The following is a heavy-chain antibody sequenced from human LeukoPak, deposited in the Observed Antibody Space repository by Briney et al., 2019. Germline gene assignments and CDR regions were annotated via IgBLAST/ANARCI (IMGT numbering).Heavy chain of an antibody. Sequence: SETLSLTCSVSGDSISRYFWAWIRQPPGKGLEWIGYVCYNGTTNYNLSLRNRVAISIDTSKNQFSLKLNSATAADTAVYYCATSGGFNSPRHYWGQGTLVTVSS. CDR3: ATSGGFNSPRHY. CDR1: GDSISRYF. V-gene: IGHV4-59*01. CDR2: VCYNGTT. D-gene: IGHD3-16*01. J-gene: IGHJ4*02.